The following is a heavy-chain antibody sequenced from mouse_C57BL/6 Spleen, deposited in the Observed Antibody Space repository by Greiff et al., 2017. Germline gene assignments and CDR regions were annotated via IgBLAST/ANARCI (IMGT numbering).Heavy chain of an antibody. D-gene: IGHD4-1*01. Sequence: VQLQQSGAELVRPGSSVKLSCKASGYTFTSYWLHWVKQRPIQGLEWIGNIDPSDSETHYTQQFKATATLTVDKSSSTAYMQLSSLTSEDSAVYACERGTNWGPYCHDYWGQGTTLTVSS. J-gene: IGHJ2*01. V-gene: IGHV1-52*01. CDR3: ERGTNWGPYCHDY. CDR2: IDPSDSET. CDR1: GYTFTSYW.